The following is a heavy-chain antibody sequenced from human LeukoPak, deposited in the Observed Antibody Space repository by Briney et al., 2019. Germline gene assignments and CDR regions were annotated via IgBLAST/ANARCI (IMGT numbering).Heavy chain of an antibody. J-gene: IGHJ4*02. CDR2: IRYDGSNK. Sequence: PGGSLRLSCAASGFTFSSYGMHWVRQALGKGLEWVAFIRYDGSNKYYADSVKGRFTISRDNSKNRLYLQMNSLRAEDTAVYYCAKGPCSSTSCPPDYWGQGTLVTVSS. CDR1: GFTFSSYG. D-gene: IGHD2-2*01. V-gene: IGHV3-30*02. CDR3: AKGPCSSTSCPPDY.